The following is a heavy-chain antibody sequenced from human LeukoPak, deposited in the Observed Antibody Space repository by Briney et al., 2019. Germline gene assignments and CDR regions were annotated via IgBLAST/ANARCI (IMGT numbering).Heavy chain of an antibody. CDR2: ISYDGSNK. V-gene: IGHV3-30*04. CDR3: ARERGYYDSSGYYDGGFDY. J-gene: IGHJ4*02. CDR1: QFTFGDYA. Sequence: PGGSLRLSCTSSQFTFGDYAMSWVRQAPGKGLEWVAVISYDGSNKYYADSVKGRFTISRDNSKNTLYLQMNSLRAEDTAVYFCARERGYYDSSGYYDGGFDYWGQGTLVTVSS. D-gene: IGHD3-22*01.